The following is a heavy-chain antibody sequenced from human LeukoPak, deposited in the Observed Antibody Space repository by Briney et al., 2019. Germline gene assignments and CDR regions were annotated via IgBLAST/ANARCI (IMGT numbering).Heavy chain of an antibody. CDR3: ARGSIAVAGTFDY. J-gene: IGHJ4*02. V-gene: IGHV4-61*02. Sequence: SETLSLTCAVSGGSISSGGYYWSWIRQPAGKGLEWIGRIYTSGSTNYNPSLKSRVTTSVDTSKNQFSLKLSSVTAADTAVYYCARGSIAVAGTFDYWGQGTLVTVSS. D-gene: IGHD6-19*01. CDR2: IYTSGST. CDR1: GGSISSGGYY.